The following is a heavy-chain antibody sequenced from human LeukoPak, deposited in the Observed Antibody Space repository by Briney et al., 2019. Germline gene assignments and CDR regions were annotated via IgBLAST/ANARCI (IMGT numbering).Heavy chain of an antibody. CDR1: GAFISSGGLY. V-gene: IGHV4-30-2*01. J-gene: IGHJ3*01. Sequence: PSQTLSLTCTVSGAFISSGGLYWGWLRQPPGKGREWIGYIYHSGKAYYNPSLESRVTISVDRSKNHFSLNLNSVTAADTSVYYCARGGRAFDVWGQGTLISVSP. CDR3: ARGGRAFDV. CDR2: IYHSGKA.